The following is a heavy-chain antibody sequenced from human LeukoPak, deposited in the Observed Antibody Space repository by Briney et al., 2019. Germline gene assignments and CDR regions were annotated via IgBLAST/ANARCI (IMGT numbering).Heavy chain of an antibody. CDR3: ARDPDYGDYADDY. D-gene: IGHD4-17*01. J-gene: IGHJ4*02. Sequence: SVKVSCKASGGTFSSYAISWVRQAPGQGLEWMGRIIPILGIANYAQKFQGRVTITADKSTSTAYMELSSLRPEDTAVYYCARDPDYGDYADDYWGQGTLVTVSS. CDR2: IIPILGIA. CDR1: GGTFSSYA. V-gene: IGHV1-69*04.